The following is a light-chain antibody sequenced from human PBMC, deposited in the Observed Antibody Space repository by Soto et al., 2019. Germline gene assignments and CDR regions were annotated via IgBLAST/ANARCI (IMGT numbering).Light chain of an antibody. CDR2: DVS. Sequence: QSALTQPASVSGSPGQSITMSCTGTSSDVGAHNYVSWYQQHPGKAPRLMIYDVSNRPSGVSNRFSGSKSGNTASLTISGLQAEDEAAYYCKSYRGSNYVFGTGTKLTVL. V-gene: IGLV2-14*01. CDR3: KSYRGSNYV. CDR1: SSDVGAHNY. J-gene: IGLJ1*01.